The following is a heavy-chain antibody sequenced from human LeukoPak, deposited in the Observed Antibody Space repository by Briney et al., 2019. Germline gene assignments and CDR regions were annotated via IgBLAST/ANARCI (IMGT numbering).Heavy chain of an antibody. V-gene: IGHV3-23*01. Sequence: PSETLSLTCAVYGGSFSAYYWSWIRQTPGKGLEWVSGISASGGSTYYADSVRGRFTISRDNSKNTLYVQMNSLRDEDTAVYYCAKDQRWESPHYLDSWGQGTLVTVSS. CDR1: GGSFSAYY. D-gene: IGHD1-26*01. CDR2: ISASGGST. CDR3: AKDQRWESPHYLDS. J-gene: IGHJ4*02.